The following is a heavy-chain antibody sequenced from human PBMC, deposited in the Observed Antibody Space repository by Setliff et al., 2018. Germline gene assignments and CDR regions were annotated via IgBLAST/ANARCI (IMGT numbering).Heavy chain of an antibody. CDR1: GFTLSNYW. J-gene: IGHJ4*02. V-gene: IGHV3-7*03. Sequence: GGSLRLCCVDSGFTLSNYWMTWVRQAPGKGLEWVANIKQDSTEKYYVDSVRGRFTISRDNAKNSLYLQMNSLRAKDTAVYYCAKVEGPGVDYWGQGTLVTVSS. CDR2: IKQDSTEK. CDR3: AKVEGPGVDY. D-gene: IGHD3-10*01.